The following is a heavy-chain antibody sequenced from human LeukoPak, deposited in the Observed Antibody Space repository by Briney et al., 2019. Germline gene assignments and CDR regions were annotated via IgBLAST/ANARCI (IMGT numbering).Heavy chain of an antibody. D-gene: IGHD2-21*01. CDR2: IIPIFGTA. CDR1: GGTFSSYA. J-gene: IGHJ6*03. V-gene: IGHV1-69*01. CDR3: ARGLGACGGDCYSYYYMDA. Sequence: ASVKVSCKASGGTFSSYAISWVRQAPGQGLEWMGGIIPIFGTANYAQKFQGRVTITADESTSTAYMELSSLRSEDTAVYYCARGLGACGGDCYSYYYMDAWGKGTTVTVSS.